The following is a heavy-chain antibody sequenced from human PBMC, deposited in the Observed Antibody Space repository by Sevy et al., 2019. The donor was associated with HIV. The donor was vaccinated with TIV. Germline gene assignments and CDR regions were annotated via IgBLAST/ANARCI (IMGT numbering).Heavy chain of an antibody. CDR1: GYTFTSYG. CDR3: ARSSGMVGAPGAFDI. V-gene: IGHV1-18*01. CDR2: ISAYNGNT. D-gene: IGHD1-26*01. J-gene: IGHJ3*02. Sequence: ASVKVSCKASGYTFTSYGISWVRQAPGQGLEWMGWISAYNGNTNYAQKLQGRVTMTTDTSTSTAYMELRSLRSDDTAVYYCARSSGMVGAPGAFDIWGQGTMVTVSS.